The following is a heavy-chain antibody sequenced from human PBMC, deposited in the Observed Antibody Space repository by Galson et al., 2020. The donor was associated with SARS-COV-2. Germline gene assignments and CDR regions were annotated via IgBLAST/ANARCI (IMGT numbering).Heavy chain of an antibody. CDR3: ARDQDGYNDF. CDR1: GFTFGTYW. D-gene: IGHD5-18*01. J-gene: IGHJ4*02. Sequence: PGGSLRLSCAASGFTFGTYWMTWVRPAPGKGLEWVANVKQDGIDRYYADSVKGRFTISSDYPKNSVYLQMNSLRVEDTAVYYCARDQDGYNDFGGRGTLVTVSS. CDR2: VKQDGIDR. V-gene: IGHV3-7*01.